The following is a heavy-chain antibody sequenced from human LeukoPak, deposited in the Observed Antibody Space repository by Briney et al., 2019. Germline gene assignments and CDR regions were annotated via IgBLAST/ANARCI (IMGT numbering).Heavy chain of an antibody. J-gene: IGHJ4*02. CDR3: AVGGNSDY. CDR1: GYTFTSYY. CDR2: INPSGGST. D-gene: IGHD4-23*01. V-gene: IGHV1-46*01. Sequence: ASVKVSCKASGYTFTSYYMHWVRQAPGHRLEWMGIINPSGGSTSYAQKLQGRVTITRDPSPSTVYMELSSLRSEDTAVYYCAVGGNSDYWGQGTLVSVSS.